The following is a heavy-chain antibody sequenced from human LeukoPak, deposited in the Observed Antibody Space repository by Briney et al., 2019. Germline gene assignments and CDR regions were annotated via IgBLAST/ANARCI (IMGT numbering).Heavy chain of an antibody. J-gene: IGHJ4*02. CDR2: FNHSGST. CDR3: AREGVGRIQLWTRASPVRLYYFDY. D-gene: IGHD5-18*01. V-gene: IGHV4-34*01. Sequence: SETLSLTCAVYGGSFSGYYWSWIRQPPGKGLEWIGEFNHSGSTNYNPSLKSRVTISVDTSKNQFSLKLSSVTAADTAVYYCAREGVGRIQLWTRASPVRLYYFDYWGQGTLVTVSS. CDR1: GGSFSGYY.